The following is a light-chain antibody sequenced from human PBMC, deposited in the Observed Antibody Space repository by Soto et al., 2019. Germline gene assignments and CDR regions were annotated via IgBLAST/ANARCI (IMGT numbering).Light chain of an antibody. V-gene: IGLV1-44*01. CDR2: NNN. Sequence: QSVLTQPPSASGSPGQRVTISCSGSRINIGSQVVQWFQHIAGTAPKLLMQNNNERPSGVPDRFSCSKSGTSASLAISGLHYEDEGDYYCATWDEKLNGPVFGGGTKLTVL. J-gene: IGLJ3*02. CDR1: RINIGSQV. CDR3: ATWDEKLNGPV.